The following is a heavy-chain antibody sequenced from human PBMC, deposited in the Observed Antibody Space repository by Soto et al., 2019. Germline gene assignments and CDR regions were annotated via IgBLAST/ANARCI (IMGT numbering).Heavy chain of an antibody. CDR3: AGSAYYYVFDF. J-gene: IGHJ4*01. CDR2: NSYSGGNT. D-gene: IGHD3-22*01. V-gene: IGHV3-23*01. Sequence: SGFTFSSVDMSGGRQARGRGLEWVSSNSYSGGNTYYADSVKGRFTISRDSSKNTLYLQMNSLRAEDTAVYYCAGSAYYYVFDFWGHVTLVTVSS. CDR1: GFTFSSVD.